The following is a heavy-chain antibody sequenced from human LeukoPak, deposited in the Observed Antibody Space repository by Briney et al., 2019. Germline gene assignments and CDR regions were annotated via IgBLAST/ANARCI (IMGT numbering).Heavy chain of an antibody. CDR1: GFTFSDYY. J-gene: IGHJ4*02. CDR2: ISSSGSTI. V-gene: IGHV3-11*01. CDR3: ARDLTMVRGVIDY. Sequence: AGGSLRLSCAASGFTFSDYYMSWIRHAPGKGLEWVSYISSSGSTIYYADSVKGRFTISRDNAKNSLYLQMNSLRAEDTAVYYCARDLTMVRGVIDYWGQGTLVTVS. D-gene: IGHD3-10*01.